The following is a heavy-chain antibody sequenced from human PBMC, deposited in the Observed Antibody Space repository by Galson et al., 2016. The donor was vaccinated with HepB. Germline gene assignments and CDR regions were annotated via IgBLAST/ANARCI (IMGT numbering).Heavy chain of an antibody. D-gene: IGHD6-13*01. CDR2: IYSRGSA. CDR3: ARDWGSSGCLH. J-gene: IGHJ4*02. CDR1: GFTVSRDY. V-gene: IGHV3-66*01. Sequence: SLRLSCAGSGFTVSRDYMSWVRQAPGKGLEWVSVIYSRGSAYYADTVKGRFTISRDNSKNTLYLQMNSLKAEDTAVYYCARDWGSSGCLHWGQGTLVTVSS.